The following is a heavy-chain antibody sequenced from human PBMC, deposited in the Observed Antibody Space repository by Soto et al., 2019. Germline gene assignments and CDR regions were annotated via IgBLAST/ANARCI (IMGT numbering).Heavy chain of an antibody. J-gene: IGHJ4*02. CDR2: ISGSGGST. Sequence: GGSLRLSCAASGFTFSSYAMSWVRQAPGKGLEWVSAISGSGGSTYYADSVKGRFTISRDNSKNTLYLQMNSLRAEDTAVYYCAKAQYCSSTSCSKNRYFDYWGQGTLVTVSS. D-gene: IGHD2-2*01. CDR3: AKAQYCSSTSCSKNRYFDY. CDR1: GFTFSSYA. V-gene: IGHV3-23*01.